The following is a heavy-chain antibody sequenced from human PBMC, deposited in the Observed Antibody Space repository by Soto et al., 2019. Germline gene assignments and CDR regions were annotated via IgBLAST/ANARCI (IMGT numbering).Heavy chain of an antibody. CDR2: IYSGGST. J-gene: IGHJ4*02. Sequence: PGGSLRLSCAASGFTVSSNYMSWVRQAPGKGLEWVSVIYSGGSTYYADSVKGRFTISRDNSKNTLYLQMNSLRAEDTAVYYCARSPGLYGSGLGVFDYWGQGTLVTVSS. V-gene: IGHV3-66*01. CDR1: GFTVSSNY. D-gene: IGHD3-10*01. CDR3: ARSPGLYGSGLGVFDY.